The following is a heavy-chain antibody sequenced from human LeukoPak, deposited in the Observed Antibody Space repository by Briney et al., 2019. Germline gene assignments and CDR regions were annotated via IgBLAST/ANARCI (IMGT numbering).Heavy chain of an antibody. J-gene: IGHJ3*02. CDR3: ARGGSVERLDDAFDI. CDR2: INPSGGST. V-gene: IGHV1-46*02. Sequence: ASVKVSCKASGYTFNSYYMHWVRQAPGQGLEWMGIINPSGGSTSYAQKFQGRVTMTRDTSTSTVYMELSSLRSEDTAVYYCARGGSVERLDDAFDIWGQGTMVTVSS. CDR1: GYTFNSYY. D-gene: IGHD1-1*01.